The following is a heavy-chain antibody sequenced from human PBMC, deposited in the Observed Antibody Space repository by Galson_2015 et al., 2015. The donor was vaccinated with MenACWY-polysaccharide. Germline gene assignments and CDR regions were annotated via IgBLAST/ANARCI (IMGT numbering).Heavy chain of an antibody. CDR3: AKVLPVSLRALDH. CDR1: GFTFSIYT. V-gene: IGHV3-23*01. D-gene: IGHD2/OR15-2a*01. CDR2: INGGGSNT. J-gene: IGHJ4*02. Sequence: SLRLSCAASGFTFSIYTMHWVRQAPGKGLEWVSDINGGGSNTDYADSVQGRFTISRDNSKDSLYLEMNSLRAEDTAVYYCAKVLPVSLRALDHWGQGTLVTVSS.